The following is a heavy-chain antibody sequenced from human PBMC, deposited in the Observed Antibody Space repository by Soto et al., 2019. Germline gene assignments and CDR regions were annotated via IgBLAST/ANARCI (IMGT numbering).Heavy chain of an antibody. Sequence: QVQLQESGPGLVRPSETLSLTCTVSGGSLSNYNWNWVRQSAGKGLEWIGRIYSNGKAYYNPSLKSRVTMSLDTVNKQGSLRLNSVTAADTAKYYCARERTYQLSGDDTLDIWGLGTMVTVSS. CDR2: IYSNGKA. J-gene: IGHJ3*02. D-gene: IGHD2-2*01. V-gene: IGHV4-4*07. CDR3: ARERTYQLSGDDTLDI. CDR1: GGSLSNYN.